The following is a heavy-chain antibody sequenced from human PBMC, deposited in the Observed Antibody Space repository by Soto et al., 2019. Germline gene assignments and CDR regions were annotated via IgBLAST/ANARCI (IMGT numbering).Heavy chain of an antibody. V-gene: IGHV1-58*02. CDR3: AADSAPTDPYNWFEP. D-gene: IGHD1-1*01. J-gene: IGHJ5*02. CDR1: GFTFSSSG. CDR2: IVVGSGNT. Sequence: GASVKVSCKASGFTFSSSGIHWVRQAHGQRLEWIGWIVVGSGNTNYAQKFQERVTITRDVSTNTAYMELTSLRSEDTAVYYCAADSAPTDPYNWFEPWGQGTLVTVSS.